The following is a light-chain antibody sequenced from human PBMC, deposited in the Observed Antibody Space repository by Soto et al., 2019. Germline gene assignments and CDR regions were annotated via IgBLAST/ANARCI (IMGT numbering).Light chain of an antibody. J-gene: IGLJ2*01. CDR3: CSYTGTYPVV. CDR2: DVN. Sequence: QSALTQPASVSGSPGQSIAISCTGTSSDVGSYDLVSWYQQRPAKAPKLMIYDVNQRPSGVPDRFSGSKSGNTASLTISGLQAEDEADYYCCSYTGTYPVVFGGGTKVTVL. V-gene: IGLV2-14*02. CDR1: SSDVGSYDL.